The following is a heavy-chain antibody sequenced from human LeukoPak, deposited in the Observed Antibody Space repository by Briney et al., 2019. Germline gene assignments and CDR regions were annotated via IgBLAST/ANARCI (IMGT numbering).Heavy chain of an antibody. D-gene: IGHD1-26*01. V-gene: IGHV3-48*04. CDR3: ARGVGATFVFI. CDR1: EFTFSSYS. CDR2: ISSSSSTI. J-gene: IGHJ3*02. Sequence: GGSLRLSCAASEFTFSSYSMNWVRQAPGKGLEWVSYISSSSSTIYYADSVKGRFTISRDNAKNSLYLQMNSLRAEDTAVYYCARGVGATFVFIWGQGTMDIVSS.